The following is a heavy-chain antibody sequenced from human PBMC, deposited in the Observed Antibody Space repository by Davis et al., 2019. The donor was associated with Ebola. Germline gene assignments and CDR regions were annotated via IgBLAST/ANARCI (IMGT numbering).Heavy chain of an antibody. J-gene: IGHJ4*02. CDR1: GFTVSSNY. D-gene: IGHD3-16*01. Sequence: GGSLRLSCAASGFTVSSNYMSWVRQAPGKGLEWVSVIYSGGSTYYADSVKGRFTISRDNSKNTLYLQMNSLRAEDTAVYYCATVRYDLGQAYWGQGTLVTVSP. V-gene: IGHV3-53*01. CDR3: ATVRYDLGQAY. CDR2: IYSGGST.